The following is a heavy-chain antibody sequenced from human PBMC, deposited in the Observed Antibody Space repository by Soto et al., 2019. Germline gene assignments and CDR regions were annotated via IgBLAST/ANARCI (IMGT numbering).Heavy chain of an antibody. CDR3: AIGDPPILFGE. CDR1: GFTFSDYY. D-gene: IGHD3-10*01. Sequence: QVQLVESGGGLVKPGGSLRLSCAASGFTFSDYYMSWIRQAPGKGLELVSYISSSSSYTNYADSVKGRFTISRDSANKSLNLQMNSLRAEDTAVYYCAIGDPPILFGEGGQGTTVTVSS. V-gene: IGHV3-11*05. J-gene: IGHJ6*02. CDR2: ISSSSSYT.